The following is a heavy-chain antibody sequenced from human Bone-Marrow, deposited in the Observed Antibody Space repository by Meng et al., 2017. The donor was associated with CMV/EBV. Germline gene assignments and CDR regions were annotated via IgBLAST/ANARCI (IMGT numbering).Heavy chain of an antibody. D-gene: IGHD1/OR15-1a*01. Sequence: SGDSVSRNTAAWHWIRQSPSRGLEWLGRTYYRTKWYNDYAVSVKSRITINPDTSKNQFSLQLNFVTPEDTAVYYCARDSETTGWFDSWGQGSLVTVSS. V-gene: IGHV6-1*01. CDR2: TYYRTKWYN. CDR3: ARDSETTGWFDS. CDR1: GDSVSRNTAA. J-gene: IGHJ5*01.